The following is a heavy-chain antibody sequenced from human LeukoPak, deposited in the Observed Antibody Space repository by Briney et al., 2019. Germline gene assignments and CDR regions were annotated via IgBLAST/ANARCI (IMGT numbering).Heavy chain of an antibody. CDR1: GYTLTELS. CDR2: FDPEDGET. D-gene: IGHD1-7*01. V-gene: IGHV1-24*01. Sequence: GASVKVSCKVSGYTLTELSMHWVRQAPGKGLEWMGGFDPEDGETIYAQKFQGRVTMTEDTSTDTAYKELSSLRSEDTAVYYCATVRPCRGTGTTPCYFDYWGQGTLVTVSS. CDR3: ATVRPCRGTGTTPCYFDY. J-gene: IGHJ4*02.